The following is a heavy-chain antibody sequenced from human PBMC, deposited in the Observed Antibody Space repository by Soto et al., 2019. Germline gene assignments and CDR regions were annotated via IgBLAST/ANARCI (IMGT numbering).Heavy chain of an antibody. D-gene: IGHD2-15*01. Sequence: QVQLVQSGAEVKKPGASVKVSCKASGYTFTSYGISWVRQAPGQGLEWMGWISAYNGNTNYAQKLQGRVTMTTDTSTSTAYRELRSLRADDRPVNYCPKNGAPAAPFASWGKGPLVT. CDR3: PKNGAPAAPFAS. CDR1: GYTFTSYG. CDR2: ISAYNGNT. V-gene: IGHV1-18*01. J-gene: IGHJ4*02.